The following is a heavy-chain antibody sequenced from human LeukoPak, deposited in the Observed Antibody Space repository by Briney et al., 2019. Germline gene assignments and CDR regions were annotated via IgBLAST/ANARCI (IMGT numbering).Heavy chain of an antibody. V-gene: IGHV1-69*05. CDR2: IIPIFGTA. CDR1: GGTFSSYA. Sequence: SVKVSCKASGGTFSSYAISWVRQAPGQGLEWMGGIIPIFGTANYAQKFQGRVTITTDESTSTAYMELSSLRSEDTAVYYCARVRIQAEKVGYYYYYMDVWGKGTTVTVSS. CDR3: ARVRIQAEKVGYYYYYMDV. J-gene: IGHJ6*03. D-gene: IGHD5-18*01.